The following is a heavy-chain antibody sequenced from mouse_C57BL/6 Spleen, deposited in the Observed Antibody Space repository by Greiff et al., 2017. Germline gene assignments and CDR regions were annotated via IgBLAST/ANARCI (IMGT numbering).Heavy chain of an antibody. J-gene: IGHJ2*01. CDR3: ARGGTTPGFDY. Sequence: EVKLMESGPGLVKPSQSLSLTCSVTGYSITSGYYWNWIRQFPGNKLEWMGYISYDGSNNYNPSLKNRISITRDTSKNQFFLTLNSVTTEDTATYYCARGGTTPGFDYWGQGTTLTVSS. CDR2: ISYDGSN. D-gene: IGHD1-1*01. CDR1: GYSITSGYY. V-gene: IGHV3-6*01.